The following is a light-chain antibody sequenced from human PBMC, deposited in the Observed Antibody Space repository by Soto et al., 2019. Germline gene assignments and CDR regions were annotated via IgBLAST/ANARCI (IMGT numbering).Light chain of an antibody. Sequence: DIQMTQSPSTLSASVGDRVTITCRASQSISSWLAWYQQKPGKAPKLLIYDASSLKTGVPSRFSGSGSGTEFTLTISNLQPDDFATYYCQQYDSYSSGPFGQGTKVEIK. CDR3: QQYDSYSSGP. CDR2: DAS. V-gene: IGKV1-5*01. CDR1: QSISSW. J-gene: IGKJ1*01.